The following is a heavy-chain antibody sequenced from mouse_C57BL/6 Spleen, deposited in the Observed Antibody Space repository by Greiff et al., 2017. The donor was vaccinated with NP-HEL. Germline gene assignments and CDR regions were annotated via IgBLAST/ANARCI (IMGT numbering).Heavy chain of an antibody. J-gene: IGHJ2*01. Sequence: QVQLKESGPELVKPGASVKISCKASGYAFSSSWMNWVKQRPGKGLEWIGRIYPGDGDTNYNGKFKGKATLTADKSSSTAYSQLSSLTSEDSAVYFCARWGNYPFDYWGQGTTLTVSS. CDR2: IYPGDGDT. CDR1: GYAFSSSW. V-gene: IGHV1-82*01. D-gene: IGHD2-1*01. CDR3: ARWGNYPFDY.